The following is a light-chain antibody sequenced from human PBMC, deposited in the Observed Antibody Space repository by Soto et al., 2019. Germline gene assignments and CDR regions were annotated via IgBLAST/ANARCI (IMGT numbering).Light chain of an antibody. J-gene: IGLJ2*01. CDR2: DVS. CDR3: GSYTGSSTHLV. CDR1: SSNVGGYNY. V-gene: IGLV2-14*01. Sequence: QSALTQPPSVSGSPGQSITISCTGTSSNVGGYNYVSWYQQHPGNATKLMIYDVSNRPSGVSDRFSGSKSGNTASLTISGLQAEDEADYYCGSYTGSSTHLVFGGGTKLTVL.